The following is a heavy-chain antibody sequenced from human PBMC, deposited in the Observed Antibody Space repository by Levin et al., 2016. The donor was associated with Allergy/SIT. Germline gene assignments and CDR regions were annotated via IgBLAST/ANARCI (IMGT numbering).Heavy chain of an antibody. V-gene: IGHV1-18*01. CDR1: GYRFSSYG. CDR2: IRPYNGNS. D-gene: IGHD3-9*01. J-gene: IGHJ4*02. CDR3: AAAHYDFLTGRPQSFDY. Sequence: ASVKVSCKASGYRFSSYGITWVRQVPGQGLEWMGWIRPYNGNSNYAQKFQGRVTMTTDTSTSTVYMDLRSLRSDDTAVYYCAAAHYDFLTGRPQSFDYWGQGTLVTVSS.